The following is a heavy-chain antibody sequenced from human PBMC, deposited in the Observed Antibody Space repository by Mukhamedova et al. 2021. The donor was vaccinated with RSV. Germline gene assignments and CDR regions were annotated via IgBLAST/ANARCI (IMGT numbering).Heavy chain of an antibody. CDR2: INHSGST. V-gene: IGHV4-34*01. J-gene: IGHJ4*02. D-gene: IGHD2-2*01. CDR3: ARGGGIVVVPAARSGPPRKNFDY. Sequence: GKGLEWIGEINHSGSTNYNPSLKSRVTISVDTSKNQFSLKLSSVTAADTAVYYCARGGGIVVVPAARSGPPRKNFDYWGQGP.